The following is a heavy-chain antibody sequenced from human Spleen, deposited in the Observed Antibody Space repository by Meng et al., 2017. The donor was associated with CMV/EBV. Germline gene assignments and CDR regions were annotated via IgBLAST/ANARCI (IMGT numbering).Heavy chain of an antibody. CDR2: IYYSGST. Sequence: GSLRLSCTVSGGSISSSSYYWGWIRQPPGKGLEWIGSIYYSGSTYYNPSLKSRVTISVDTSKNQFSLRLSSVTAADTAVYYCARIQWRAIYYFDYWGQGTLVTVSS. CDR3: ARIQWRAIYYFDY. D-gene: IGHD5-12*01. V-gene: IGHV4-39*07. J-gene: IGHJ4*02. CDR1: GGSISSSSYY.